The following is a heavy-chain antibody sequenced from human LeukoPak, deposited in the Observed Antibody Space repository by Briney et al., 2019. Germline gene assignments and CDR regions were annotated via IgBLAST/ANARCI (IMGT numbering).Heavy chain of an antibody. CDR1: GYTFLSYW. CDR3: ARHYGSGDFDY. J-gene: IGHJ4*02. Sequence: GESLKISCKGYGYTFLSYWIGWVRQMPGKGLEWMGIIYPGDSDTRYSPPFQGQVTISADRSISTAYLQWSSLKASDTAMYYCARHYGSGDFDYWGQGTLVTVSS. V-gene: IGHV5-51*01. D-gene: IGHD3-10*01. CDR2: IYPGDSDT.